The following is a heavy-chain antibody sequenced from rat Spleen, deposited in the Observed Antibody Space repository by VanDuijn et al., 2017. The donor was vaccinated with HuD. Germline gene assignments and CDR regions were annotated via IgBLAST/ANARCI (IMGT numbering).Heavy chain of an antibody. D-gene: IGHD1-2*01. CDR3: TSHASYSTYSPFVY. CDR1: SSSDYD. CDR2: ISYDGSNT. Sequence: EVQLVESDGGLVQPGRSLKLSCVVSSSSDYDMTWVRQAPTKGLEWVATISYDGSNTHYRDSVKGRFTISRENAKSTLFLPMDSLRSEDTATYYCTSHASYSTYSPFVYWGQGTLVTVSS. V-gene: IGHV5-29*01. J-gene: IGHJ3*01.